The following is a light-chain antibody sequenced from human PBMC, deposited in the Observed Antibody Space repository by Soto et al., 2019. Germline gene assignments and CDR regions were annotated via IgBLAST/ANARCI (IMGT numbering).Light chain of an antibody. Sequence: QSALTQPRSVSGSPGQSVTLSCTGTSSDVGNYDYVSWYQQHPGMAPKLIIYDVIKRPSGVPDRFSGSKSGNTASLTISGLQAEDEADYYCSSYTSSSTRPVFGTGTKVTVL. J-gene: IGLJ1*01. CDR1: SSDVGNYDY. V-gene: IGLV2-11*01. CDR2: DVI. CDR3: SSYTSSSTRPV.